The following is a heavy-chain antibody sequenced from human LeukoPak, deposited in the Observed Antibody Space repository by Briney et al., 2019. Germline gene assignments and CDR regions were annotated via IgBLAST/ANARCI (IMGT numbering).Heavy chain of an antibody. D-gene: IGHD3-22*01. Sequence: GGSLRLSCAASGFTFSISWMSWVRQAPGKGLEWVANIKQDGSEKYYVDSVKGRFTISRDNSKNTLYLQMNSLRAEDTGVYYCARDEKSGYYYAKWGQGTLVTVSS. V-gene: IGHV3-7*03. CDR3: ARDEKSGYYYAK. CDR1: GFTFSISW. J-gene: IGHJ1*01. CDR2: IKQDGSEK.